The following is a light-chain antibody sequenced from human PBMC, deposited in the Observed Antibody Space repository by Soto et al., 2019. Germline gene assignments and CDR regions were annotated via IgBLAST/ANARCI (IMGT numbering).Light chain of an antibody. CDR1: SSDVGAYNY. Sequence: QSALTQPRSVSGSPGQSVTISCTGTSSDVGAYNYVSWYQQHPGKAPQVIIYDVTKRPSGVPDRFSGSKSDNTASLTISGLQADDEVDYYCCSYAGSDTLLFGGGTKLTVL. CDR3: CSYAGSDTLL. J-gene: IGLJ2*01. V-gene: IGLV2-11*01. CDR2: DVT.